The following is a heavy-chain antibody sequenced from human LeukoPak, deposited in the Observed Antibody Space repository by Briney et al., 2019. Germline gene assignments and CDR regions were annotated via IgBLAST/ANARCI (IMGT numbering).Heavy chain of an antibody. CDR3: ATEVGGTVTTVFDY. J-gene: IGHJ4*02. V-gene: IGHV1-24*01. D-gene: IGHD4-17*01. CDR2: FDPEDGET. CDR1: GYTLTDLS. Sequence: ASVKVSCKVSGYTLTDLSMHWVRQAPGKGLEWMGGFDPEDGETINAQKFQGRVTMTEDTSTDTAYMELSSLRSEDTAVYYCATEVGGTVTTVFDYWGQGTLVTVSS.